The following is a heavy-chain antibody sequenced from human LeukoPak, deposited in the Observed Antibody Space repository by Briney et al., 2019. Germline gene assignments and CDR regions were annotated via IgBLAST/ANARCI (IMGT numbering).Heavy chain of an antibody. CDR3: ARGELGITIFGVVITPFDY. D-gene: IGHD3-3*01. J-gene: IGHJ4*02. CDR2: INPSGGST. V-gene: IGHV1-46*03. CDR1: GYTFTTYY. Sequence: ASVKVSCKASGYTFTTYYIHWVRQAPGQGLEWMGIINPSGGSTSYAQKFQGRVTMTRDTSTSTVYMELSSLRSEDTAVYYCARGELGITIFGVVITPFDYWGQGTLVTVSS.